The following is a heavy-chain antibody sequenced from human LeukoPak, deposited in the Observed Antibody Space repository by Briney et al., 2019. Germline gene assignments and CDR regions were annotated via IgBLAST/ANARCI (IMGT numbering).Heavy chain of an antibody. V-gene: IGHV4-59*01. D-gene: IGHD3-9*01. CDR1: GGSISRYY. Sequence: PSETLSLTCTVSGGSISRYYWSWIRQPPGKGLEWVGYIYYSGSTNYNPSLKSRVTISVDTSKNQFSLKLSSVTAADTAVYYCARGYYDILTASRGNWFDHWGQGTLVTVSS. CDR3: ARGYYDILTASRGNWFDH. CDR2: IYYSGST. J-gene: IGHJ5*02.